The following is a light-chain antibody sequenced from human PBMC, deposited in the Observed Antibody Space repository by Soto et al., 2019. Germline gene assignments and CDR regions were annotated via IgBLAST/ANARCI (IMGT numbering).Light chain of an antibody. CDR3: QPYYSYPRT. CDR2: AAS. Sequence: AIRMTQSPSSFSASTGDRVTITCRASQGISSYLAWYQQKPGKAPKLLIYAASTLQSGVPSRFSGSGSGTDFTLTISSLQSEDFATYYCQPYYSYPRTFGQGTKVEIK. V-gene: IGKV1-8*01. CDR1: QGISSY. J-gene: IGKJ1*01.